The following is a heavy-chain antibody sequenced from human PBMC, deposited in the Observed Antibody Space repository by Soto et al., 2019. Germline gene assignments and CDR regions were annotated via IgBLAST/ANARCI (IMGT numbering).Heavy chain of an antibody. CDR1: GGTFSSYA. CDR2: IIPIFGST. V-gene: IGHV1-69*05. J-gene: IGHJ6*02. D-gene: IGHD2-15*01. Sequence: GASVKVSCKASGGTFSSYAISWVRQAPGQGLEWMGGIIPIFGSTSYAQKFQGRVTMTRDTSTSTVYMELSSLRSEDTAVYYCARGRYCSGGSCINYGMDVWGQGTTVTVSS. CDR3: ARGRYCSGGSCINYGMDV.